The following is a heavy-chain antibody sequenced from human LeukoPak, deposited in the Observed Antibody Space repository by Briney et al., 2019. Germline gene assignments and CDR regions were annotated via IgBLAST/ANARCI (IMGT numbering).Heavy chain of an antibody. CDR3: ARDRLDYGDYGYYFDY. D-gene: IGHD4-17*01. Sequence: PGGSLRLSCAASGFSFSDYYMSWIRQAPGKGLEWLSYISSSGSTMYYAESVKGRFTNSRDNAKNSLYLQMNSLRAEDTAVYYCARDRLDYGDYGYYFDYWGQGTLVTVSS. J-gene: IGHJ4*02. CDR2: ISSSGSTM. CDR1: GFSFSDYY. V-gene: IGHV3-11*04.